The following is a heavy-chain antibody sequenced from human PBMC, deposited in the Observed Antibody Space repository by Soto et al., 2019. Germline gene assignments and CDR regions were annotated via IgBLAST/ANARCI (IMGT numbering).Heavy chain of an antibody. V-gene: IGHV4-31*03. CDR1: GGSISSGGYY. Sequence: TLSLTCTVSGGSISSGGYYWSWIRQHPGKGLEWIGHIYYSGSTYYNPCLKSRVTISVDTSKNQFSLKLSSVTAADTAVYYCARVSGDCSSTSCYMTPGYYYVMDVFGQGSTVTVSS. CDR3: ARVSGDCSSTSCYMTPGYYYVMDV. CDR2: IYYSGST. J-gene: IGHJ6*02. D-gene: IGHD2-2*02.